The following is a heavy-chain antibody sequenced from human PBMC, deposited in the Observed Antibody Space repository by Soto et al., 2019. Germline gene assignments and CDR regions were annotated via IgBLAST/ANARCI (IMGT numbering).Heavy chain of an antibody. D-gene: IGHD3-3*01. CDR2: INSDGSST. V-gene: IGHV3-74*01. J-gene: IGHJ4*02. CDR3: ARDPATYDFWSGYYSPLIDY. CDR1: GFTFSSYW. Sequence: GGSLRLSCAASGFTFSSYWMHWARQAPGKGLVWVSRINSDGSSTSYADSVKGRFTISRDNAKNTLYLQMNSLRAEDTAVYYCARDPATYDFWSGYYSPLIDYWGQGTLVTVSS.